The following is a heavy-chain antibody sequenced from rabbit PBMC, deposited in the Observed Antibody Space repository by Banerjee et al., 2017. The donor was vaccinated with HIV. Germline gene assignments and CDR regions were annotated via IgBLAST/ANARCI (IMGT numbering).Heavy chain of an antibody. Sequence: QEQLEESGGDLVKPEGSLTLTCTASGFSFSSIYWICWVRQAPGKGLEWIACIYAGSSGSTYYASWAKGRFTISKTSSTTVTLQMTSLTAADTATYFCARESSSDAYYDLWGPGTLVTVS. D-gene: IGHD1-1*01. CDR1: GFSFSSIYW. CDR3: ARESSSDAYYDL. V-gene: IGHV1S45*01. J-gene: IGHJ4*01. CDR2: IYAGSSGST.